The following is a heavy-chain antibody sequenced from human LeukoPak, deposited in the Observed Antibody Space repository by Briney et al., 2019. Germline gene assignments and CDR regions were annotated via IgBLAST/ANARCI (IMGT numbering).Heavy chain of an antibody. J-gene: IGHJ4*02. V-gene: IGHV3-21*04. CDR3: ARESGYYHSSGYSLDY. CDR2: VSSGGTYT. D-gene: IGHD3-22*01. CDR1: VFTFNTYS. Sequence: GGSLRLSCAASVFTFNTYSMNWIRQAPGKGLEWVASVSSGGTYTYHADSVKGRFTMSRDNAQRSVSPQMNSLRDEDSAVYYCARESGYYHSSGYSLDYWGQGTLVTVSS.